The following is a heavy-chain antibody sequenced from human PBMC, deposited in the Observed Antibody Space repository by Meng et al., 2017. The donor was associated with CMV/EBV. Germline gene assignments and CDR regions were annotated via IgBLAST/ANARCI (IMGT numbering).Heavy chain of an antibody. V-gene: IGHV2-5*02. CDR1: GFSPSTSGVG. CDR2: IYWDDDK. J-gene: IGHJ4*02. D-gene: IGHD6-13*01. CDR3: ARIAAAGRFDY. Sequence: QITLKESGPTLVKPTQTLTLTCTFSGFSPSTSGVGVGWIRQPPGKALEWLALIYWDDDKRYSPSLKSRLTITKDASKNQVVLTMTNMDPVDTATYYCARIAAAGRFDYWGQGTLVTVSS.